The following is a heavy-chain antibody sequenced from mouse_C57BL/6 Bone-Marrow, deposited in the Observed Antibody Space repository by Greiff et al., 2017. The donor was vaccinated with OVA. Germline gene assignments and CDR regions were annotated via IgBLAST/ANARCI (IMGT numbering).Heavy chain of an antibody. Sequence: QVQLQQSGAELVRPGTSVKVSCKASGYAFTNYLIEWVKQRPGQGLEWIGVINPGSGGTNYNETFKGKATLTADKSSSTAYMQRSSLTSEDSAVYFCAREGYYGSSQGFAYWGQGTLVTVSA. V-gene: IGHV1-54*01. J-gene: IGHJ3*01. CDR3: AREGYYGSSQGFAY. CDR2: INPGSGGT. CDR1: GYAFTNYL. D-gene: IGHD1-1*01.